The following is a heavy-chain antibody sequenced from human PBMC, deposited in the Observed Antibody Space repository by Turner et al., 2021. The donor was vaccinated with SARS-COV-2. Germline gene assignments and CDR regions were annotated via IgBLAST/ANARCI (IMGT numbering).Heavy chain of an antibody. CDR1: GVTFSSYA. Sequence: EVQLLESGGGLVQPGGYLRLSCAASGVTFSSYAMSWLRHAPGKGLEWVSAISGSGGSTFYADSVKGRFTISRDDSKNTLYLQMNSLRAEDTAVYYCAKGESQYFDYWGQGTLVTVSS. CDR3: AKGESQYFDY. V-gene: IGHV3-23*01. CDR2: ISGSGGST. J-gene: IGHJ4*02.